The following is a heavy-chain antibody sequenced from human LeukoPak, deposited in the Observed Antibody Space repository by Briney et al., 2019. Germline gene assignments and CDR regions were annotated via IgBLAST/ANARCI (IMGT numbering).Heavy chain of an antibody. D-gene: IGHD3-16*01. V-gene: IGHV3-7*01. Sequence: GGSLRLSCAASGFTFYAYWMSWVRQAPGKGLEWVANIKQDGNEKYYVDSVKGRFTIYRDNAENSLYLQMNSLRAEDTAVYYCARDPFTQNDYWGQGTLVTVSS. J-gene: IGHJ4*02. CDR2: IKQDGNEK. CDR3: ARDPFTQNDY. CDR1: GFTFYAYW.